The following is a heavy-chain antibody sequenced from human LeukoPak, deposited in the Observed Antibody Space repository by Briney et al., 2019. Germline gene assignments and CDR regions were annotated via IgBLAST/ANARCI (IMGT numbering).Heavy chain of an antibody. CDR3: ARGFCSGGSCYSYDY. Sequence: GASVKVSCKASGYTFSTYYMHWVRQAPGQGLERMGVIDPSGGSTNYARKFQGRGTITSDTSTSTVYMELSSLRSEDTAVYSCARGFCSGGSCYSYDYWGQGTLVTVSS. CDR2: IDPSGGST. D-gene: IGHD2-15*01. J-gene: IGHJ4*02. CDR1: GYTFSTYY. V-gene: IGHV1-46*01.